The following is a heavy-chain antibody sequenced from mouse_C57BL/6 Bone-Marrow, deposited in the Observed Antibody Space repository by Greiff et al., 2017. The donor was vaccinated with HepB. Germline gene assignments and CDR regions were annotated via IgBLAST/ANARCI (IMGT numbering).Heavy chain of an antibody. D-gene: IGHD1-1*01. J-gene: IGHJ3*01. Sequence: VQLQQSGPELVKPGASVKISCKASGYSFTSYYIHWVKQRPGQGLEWIGWIYPGSGNTKYNEKFKGKATLTADTSSSTAYMQLSSLTSEDSAVYYCARYGYGSSWFAYWGQGTLVTVSA. CDR2: IYPGSGNT. V-gene: IGHV1-66*01. CDR3: ARYGYGSSWFAY. CDR1: GYSFTSYY.